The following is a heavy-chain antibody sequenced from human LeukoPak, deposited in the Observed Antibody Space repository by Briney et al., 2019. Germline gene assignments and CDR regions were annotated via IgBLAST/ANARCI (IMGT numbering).Heavy chain of an antibody. CDR1: GYTFTGYY. D-gene: IGHD3-22*01. CDR2: INPNSGGT. J-gene: IGHJ4*02. Sequence: ASVKVSCKASGYTFTGYYMHWVRQAPGQGLEWMGWINPNSGGTNYAQKFQGRVTMTRDTFISTAYMELSRLRSDDTAVYYCARGYYYDSSGYPFDYWGQGTLVTVSS. V-gene: IGHV1-2*02. CDR3: ARGYYYDSSGYPFDY.